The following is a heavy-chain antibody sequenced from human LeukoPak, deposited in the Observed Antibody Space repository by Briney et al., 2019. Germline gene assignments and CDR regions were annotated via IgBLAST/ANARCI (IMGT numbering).Heavy chain of an antibody. D-gene: IGHD7-27*01. CDR3: ARVPFSMGTNWFDP. V-gene: IGHV3-74*01. J-gene: IGHJ5*02. CDR1: GFTFSSYW. Sequence: GGSLRLSCAASGFTFSSYWMRWVRQAPGKGLVWVSRINSDGSSTSYADSVKGRFTISRDNSKNTLYLQMNSLRAEDTAVYYCARVPFSMGTNWFDPWGQGTLVTVSS. CDR2: INSDGSST.